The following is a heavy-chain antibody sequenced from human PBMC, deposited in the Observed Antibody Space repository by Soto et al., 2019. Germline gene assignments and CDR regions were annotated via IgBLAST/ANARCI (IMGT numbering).Heavy chain of an antibody. CDR1: GGSISSGGYY. Sequence: SETLSLTCTVSGGSISSGGYYWSWIRQHPGKGLEWIGYIYYSGSTYYNPSLKSRVTISVDTSKNQFSLKLSSVTAADTAVYYCAIDGGAPGYYYGMDVWGQGTTVTVSS. V-gene: IGHV4-31*03. J-gene: IGHJ6*02. D-gene: IGHD2-15*01. CDR3: AIDGGAPGYYYGMDV. CDR2: IYYSGST.